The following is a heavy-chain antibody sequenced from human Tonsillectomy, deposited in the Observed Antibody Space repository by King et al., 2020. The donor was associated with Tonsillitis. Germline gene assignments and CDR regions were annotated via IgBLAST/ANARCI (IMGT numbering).Heavy chain of an antibody. J-gene: IGHJ4*02. CDR2: ISWNSGNI. D-gene: IGHD3-16*02. CDR1: GFTFDNYA. CDR3: AKARGRGNDRVNTYYLDY. Sequence: EQLVQSGGGLVQPGRSLRLSCAASGFTFDNYAMHWVRQVPGKGLEWVSGISWNSGNIGYADSVKGRFTISRDNAKNSLYLQMNSLRAEDTALYYCAKARGRGNDRVNTYYLDYWGQGTLVTVFS. V-gene: IGHV3-9*01.